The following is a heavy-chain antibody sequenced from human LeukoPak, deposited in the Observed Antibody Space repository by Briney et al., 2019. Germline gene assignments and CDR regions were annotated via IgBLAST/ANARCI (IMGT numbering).Heavy chain of an antibody. CDR3: ARSGDDYGDWRLDL. V-gene: IGHV1-58*01. J-gene: IGHJ5*02. CDR2: IVVAAGEI. D-gene: IGHD4-17*01. CDR1: GFTFTKSA. Sequence: SVKVSCKASGFTFTKSAVQWVRQVRGQRPEWIGWIVVAAGEIIYAQRFQERVSITWDTSISTAYMDLSRLRSDDTAVYYCARSGDDYGDWRLDLWGQGTPVTVSS.